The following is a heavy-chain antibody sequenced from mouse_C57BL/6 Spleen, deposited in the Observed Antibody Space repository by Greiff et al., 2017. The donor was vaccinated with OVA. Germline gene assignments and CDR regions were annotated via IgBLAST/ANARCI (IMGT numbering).Heavy chain of an antibody. Sequence: VKLVESGPELVKPGASVKISCKASGYAFRSSWMNWVKQRPGKGLEWIGRIYPGDGDTNYNGKFKGKATLTADKSSSTAYMQLSSLTSEDSAVYFCAREIYYGNFGAMDYWGQGTSVTVSS. CDR2: IYPGDGDT. CDR1: GYAFRSSW. D-gene: IGHD2-1*01. CDR3: AREIYYGNFGAMDY. J-gene: IGHJ4*01. V-gene: IGHV1-82*01.